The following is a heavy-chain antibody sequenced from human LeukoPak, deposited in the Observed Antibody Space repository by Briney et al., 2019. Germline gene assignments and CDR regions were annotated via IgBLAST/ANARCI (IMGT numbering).Heavy chain of an antibody. V-gene: IGHV3-72*01. CDR2: SRDKVHSYTT. CDR3: TRGCSSDRRGPCYYGMDV. CDR1: GFTFDDYA. D-gene: IGHD3-10*02. J-gene: IGHJ6*02. Sequence: PGGSLRLSCAASGFTFDDYAMHWVRQAPGKGLEWLGRSRDKVHSYTTEYAASVKGRFIISRDGSKNSLYLQMNNLKIEDTAVYYCTRGCSSDRRGPCYYGMDVWGQGTTVTVSS.